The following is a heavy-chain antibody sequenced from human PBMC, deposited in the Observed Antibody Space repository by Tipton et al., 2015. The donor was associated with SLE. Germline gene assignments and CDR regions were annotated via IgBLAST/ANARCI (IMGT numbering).Heavy chain of an antibody. CDR3: ARDLGSSDRPDYGMDV. D-gene: IGHD6-19*01. Sequence: TLSLTCTVSGGSISSGSYYWSWIRQPAGKGLEWIGYIYTSGSTNYNPSLKSRVTISVDTSKNQFSLKLSSVTAADTAVYYCARDLGSSDRPDYGMDVWGQGTTVTASS. J-gene: IGHJ6*02. CDR2: IYTSGST. V-gene: IGHV4-61*09. CDR1: GGSISSGSYY.